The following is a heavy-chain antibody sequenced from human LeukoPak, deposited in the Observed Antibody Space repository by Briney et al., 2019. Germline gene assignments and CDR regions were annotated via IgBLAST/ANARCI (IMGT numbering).Heavy chain of an antibody. V-gene: IGHV1-69*04. J-gene: IGHJ5*02. CDR3: ARKNDFGRTNWFDP. D-gene: IGHD3-3*01. CDR2: IIPILGIA. Sequence: SVKVSCKASGGTFSSYAISWVRQAPGQGLEWMGRIIPILGIANYAQKFQGGVTITADKSTSTAYMELSSLRSEDTAVYYCARKNDFGRTNWFDPWGQGTLVTVSS. CDR1: GGTFSSYA.